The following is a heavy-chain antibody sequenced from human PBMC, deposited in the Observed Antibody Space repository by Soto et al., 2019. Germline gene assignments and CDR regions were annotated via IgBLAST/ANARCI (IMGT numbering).Heavy chain of an antibody. V-gene: IGHV4-30-4*01. D-gene: IGHD3-22*01. CDR2: IYFSGST. Sequence: QVLLQESGPGLVKPSQTLSLTCAVSGGSISSDDSYWSWIRQSPGKRLEWIWYIYFSGSTYYNRSLRSRVSISIDTAKNQVSLRLSSVTAADTAVYYCARGKEWYTLIVPGTFDPWGHGTLVSVSS. CDR3: ARGKEWYTLIVPGTFDP. J-gene: IGHJ3*01. CDR1: GGSISSDDSY.